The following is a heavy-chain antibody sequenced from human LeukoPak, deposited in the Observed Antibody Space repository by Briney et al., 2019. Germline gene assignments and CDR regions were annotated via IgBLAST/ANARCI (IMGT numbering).Heavy chain of an antibody. CDR3: ARDSITIFGVAFDY. CDR1: GFTFSSYS. V-gene: IGHV3-7*01. Sequence: PGGSLRLSCAASGFTFSSYSMNWVRQAPGKGLEWVANIKKDGSDKNYLGSVKGRFTISRDNAKNSLYVQMNSLRVEDTAVYYCARDSITIFGVAFDYWGQGTLVTVSS. J-gene: IGHJ4*02. D-gene: IGHD3-3*01. CDR2: IKKDGSDK.